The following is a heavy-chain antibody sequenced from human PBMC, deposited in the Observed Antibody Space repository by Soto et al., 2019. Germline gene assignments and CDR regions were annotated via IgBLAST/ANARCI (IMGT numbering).Heavy chain of an antibody. V-gene: IGHV1-69*02. CDR2: IIPILGIA. J-gene: IGHJ3*02. Sequence: QVQLVQSGAEVKKPGSSVKVSCKASGGTFSSYTISWVRQAPGQGLEWMGRIIPILGIANYAQKFQGRVTSTTDKSTSTADMELSSLRSEDTAVYYCARGRAGAAFDIWGQGTMVTVSS. CDR1: GGTFSSYT. D-gene: IGHD6-19*01. CDR3: ARGRAGAAFDI.